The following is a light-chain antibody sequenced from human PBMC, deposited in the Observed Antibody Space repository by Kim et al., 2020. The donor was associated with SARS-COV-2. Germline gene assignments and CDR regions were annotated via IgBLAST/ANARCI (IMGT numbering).Light chain of an antibody. CDR3: NSFTSSSTVI. CDR1: SSDIGGYNY. V-gene: IGLV2-14*03. J-gene: IGLJ2*01. Sequence: GQSITISCTGTSSDIGGYNYVSWYQQHPGKAPKLMIYDVNNRPSGISNRFSGSKSGNTASLTISGLQAEDEADYYCNSFTSSSTVIFGGGTQLTVL. CDR2: DVN.